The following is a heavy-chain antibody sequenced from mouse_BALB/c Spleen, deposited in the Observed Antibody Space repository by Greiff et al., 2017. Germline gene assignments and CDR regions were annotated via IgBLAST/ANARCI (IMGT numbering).Heavy chain of an antibody. CDR3: ARYDYDRAMDY. V-gene: IGHV5-6*01. Sequence: DVHLVESGGDLVKPGGSLKLSCAASGFPFSSYGMSWVRQTPDKRLEWVATISSGGSYTYYPDSVKGRFTISSDNAKNTLYLQMSSLKSEDTAMYYCARYDYDRAMDYWGQGTSVTVSS. J-gene: IGHJ4*01. CDR1: GFPFSSYG. CDR2: ISSGGSYT. D-gene: IGHD2-4*01.